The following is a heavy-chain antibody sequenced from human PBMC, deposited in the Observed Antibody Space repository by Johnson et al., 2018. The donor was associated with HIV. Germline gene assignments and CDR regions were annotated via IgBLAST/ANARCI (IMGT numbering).Heavy chain of an antibody. CDR3: AQGGGSYYRGDAFDI. CDR1: GFTFSSYG. J-gene: IGHJ3*02. D-gene: IGHD1-26*01. V-gene: IGHV3-30*18. Sequence: RLVESGGGVVQPGRSLILSCAASGFTFSSYGMHWVRQAPGKGLEWVAVISYDGSNKYYADSVKGRFTISRDNSKNTLYLQMNSLRAEDTAVYYCAQGGGSYYRGDAFDIWGQGTMVTVSS. CDR2: ISYDGSNK.